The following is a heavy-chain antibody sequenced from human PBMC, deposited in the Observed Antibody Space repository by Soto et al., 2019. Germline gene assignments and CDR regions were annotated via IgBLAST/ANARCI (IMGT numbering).Heavy chain of an antibody. V-gene: IGHV4-31*03. D-gene: IGHD3-3*01. CDR2: IYYSGST. Sequence: LSLTCTVSGGSISCGGYYWSWIRQHPGKGLEWIGYIYYSGSTYYNPSLKSRVTISVDTSKNQFSLKLSSVTAADTAAYYCARTDYDFWSGYYGEAFDYWGQGTLVTVSS. CDR1: GGSISCGGYY. J-gene: IGHJ4*02. CDR3: ARTDYDFWSGYYGEAFDY.